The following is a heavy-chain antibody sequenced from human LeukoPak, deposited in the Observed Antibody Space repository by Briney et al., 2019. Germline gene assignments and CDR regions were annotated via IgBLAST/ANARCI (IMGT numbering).Heavy chain of an antibody. CDR1: GDSISSGGNY. Sequence: PSETLSLTCTVSGDSISSGGNYWSWLRQHPGKGLEWIGYIYYSGSTYYNPSLKSRLTTSVDTPKNHFSLKLSSVTAADTAMYYCARWGNSGYASGYFDYWGQGTLVTVSS. CDR3: ARWGNSGYASGYFDY. V-gene: IGHV4-31*03. D-gene: IGHD5-12*01. J-gene: IGHJ4*02. CDR2: IYYSGST.